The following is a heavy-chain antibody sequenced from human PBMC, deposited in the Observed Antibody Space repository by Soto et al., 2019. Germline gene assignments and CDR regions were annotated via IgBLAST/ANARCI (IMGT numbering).Heavy chain of an antibody. CDR3: ARSPSRTIAARPEYYFDY. V-gene: IGHV1-18*04. Sequence: QVQLVQSGAEVKKPGASVKVSCKASGYTFTSYGINWVRQAPGQGLEWMGWISAYNGNTNYAQKLQGRVTMTTDTSTSTAYMELRSLRSDDTAVYYCARSPSRTIAARPEYYFDYWGQGTLVTVSS. D-gene: IGHD6-6*01. J-gene: IGHJ4*02. CDR2: ISAYNGNT. CDR1: GYTFTSYG.